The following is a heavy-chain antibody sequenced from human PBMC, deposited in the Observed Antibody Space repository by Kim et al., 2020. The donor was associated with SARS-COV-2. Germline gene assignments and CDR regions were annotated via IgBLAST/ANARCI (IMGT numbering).Heavy chain of an antibody. Sequence: TSCADSVKGRFTISRDNQKNTLYLQMNSLRVEDTAVYYCATNWNDNWFDPWGQGTLLTVSS. CDR3: ATNWNDNWFDP. J-gene: IGHJ5*02. D-gene: IGHD1-20*01. CDR2: T. V-gene: IGHV3-23*01.